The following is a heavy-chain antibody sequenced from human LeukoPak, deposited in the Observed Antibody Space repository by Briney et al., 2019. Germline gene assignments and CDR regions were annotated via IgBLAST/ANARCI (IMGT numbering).Heavy chain of an antibody. Sequence: GRSLRLSCAASGFTFSSYAMHWVRQAPGKGLEWVAVISHDGSNKYYADSVKGRFTISRDNSKNTLYLQMNSLRAEDTAVYYCAKEGEDCSSTSCYSGYLDYWGQGTLVTVSS. D-gene: IGHD2-2*02. V-gene: IGHV3-30-3*01. CDR1: GFTFSSYA. J-gene: IGHJ4*02. CDR2: ISHDGSNK. CDR3: AKEGEDCSSTSCYSGYLDY.